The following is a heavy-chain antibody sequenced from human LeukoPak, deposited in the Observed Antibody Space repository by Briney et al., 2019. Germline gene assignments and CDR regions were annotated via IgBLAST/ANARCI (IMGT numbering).Heavy chain of an antibody. CDR2: INHSGST. D-gene: IGHD3-16*02. J-gene: IGHJ3*02. Sequence: PSETLSLTCAVYGGSFSGYYWSWIRQPPGKGLEWIGEINHSGSTNYNPSLKSRVTISVDTSKNQFSLKLSSVTAADTAVYYCARASRVYDYVWGSYRADAFDIWGQGTMVTVSS. V-gene: IGHV4-34*01. CDR3: ARASRVYDYVWGSYRADAFDI. CDR1: GGSFSGYY.